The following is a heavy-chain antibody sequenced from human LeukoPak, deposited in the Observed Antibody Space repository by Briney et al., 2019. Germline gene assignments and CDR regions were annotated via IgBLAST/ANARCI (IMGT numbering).Heavy chain of an antibody. CDR2: ISSSGSTI. Sequence: GGSLRLSCAASGFTFSSYEMNWVRQAPGKGLEWVSYISSSGSTIYYADSVKGRFTISRDNAKNSLYLQMNSLRAEDTAVYYCARESAYYYRSGSYYFDYWGQGTLVTVSS. CDR1: GFTFSSYE. V-gene: IGHV3-48*03. CDR3: ARESAYYYRSGSYYFDY. D-gene: IGHD3-10*01. J-gene: IGHJ4*02.